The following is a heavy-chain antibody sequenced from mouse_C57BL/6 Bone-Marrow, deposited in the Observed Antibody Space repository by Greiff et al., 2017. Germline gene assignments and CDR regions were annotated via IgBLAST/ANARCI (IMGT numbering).Heavy chain of an antibody. V-gene: IGHV1-69*01. Sequence: VQLQQPGAELVMPGASVKLSCKASGYTFTSYWMHWVKQRPGQGLEWIGEIDPSDSYTNYNQKFKCKSTLTVDKSSSTAYMQLSSLTSEDSAVYYCARAGWLLRAWFAYWGQGTLVTVSA. CDR3: ARAGWLLRAWFAY. D-gene: IGHD2-3*01. J-gene: IGHJ3*01. CDR2: IDPSDSYT. CDR1: GYTFTSYW.